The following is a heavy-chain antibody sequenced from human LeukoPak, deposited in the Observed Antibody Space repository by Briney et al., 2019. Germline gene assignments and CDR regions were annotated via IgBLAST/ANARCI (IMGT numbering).Heavy chain of an antibody. CDR1: GYSISSGYY. D-gene: IGHD7-27*01. Sequence: SETLSLTCTVSGYSISSGYYWGWIRQSPGKGLEWIGYIYYTGTSYNPSLKSRVTISADTSKNQFSLNLSSVTAADTAVYYCASRKLGNDYWGQGTLVTVSS. J-gene: IGHJ4*02. CDR3: ASRKLGNDY. CDR2: IYYTGT. V-gene: IGHV4-61*01.